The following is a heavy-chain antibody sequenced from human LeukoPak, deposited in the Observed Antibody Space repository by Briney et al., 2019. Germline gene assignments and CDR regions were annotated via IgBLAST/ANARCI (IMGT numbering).Heavy chain of an antibody. D-gene: IGHD2-2*01. CDR1: RFTFSIFW. CDR3: ARSPVEVDGFDI. CDR2: INSDGSST. Sequence: GGSVSLFCAASRFTFSIFWMFWVLQAPGKGLVWVSRINSDGSSTSYADSVKGRCSISRDNAKNTLYLQMNSLRAEDTAVYYCARSPVEVDGFDIWGQGTMVTVSS. V-gene: IGHV3-74*01. J-gene: IGHJ3*02.